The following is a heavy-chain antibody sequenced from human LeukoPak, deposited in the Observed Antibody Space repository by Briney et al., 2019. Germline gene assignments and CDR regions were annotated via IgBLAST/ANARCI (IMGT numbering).Heavy chain of an antibody. V-gene: IGHV1-69*13. CDR2: IIPIFGTA. CDR3: ARGPSPGIAAAQAFDP. J-gene: IGHJ5*02. CDR1: GYTFTSYG. D-gene: IGHD6-13*01. Sequence: ASVKVSCKASGYTFTSYGISWVRQAPGQGLEWMGGIIPIFGTANYAQKFQGRVTITADESTSTAYMELSSLRSEDTAVYYCARGPSPGIAAAQAFDPWGQGTLVTVSS.